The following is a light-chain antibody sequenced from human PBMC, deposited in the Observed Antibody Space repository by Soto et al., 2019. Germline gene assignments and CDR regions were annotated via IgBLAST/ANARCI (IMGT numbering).Light chain of an antibody. CDR1: SSDVGGSNY. CDR2: DVT. CDR3: CSYAGSYTLL. Sequence: QSALTQPRSVAGSPGQSVTISCTGTSSDVGGSNYVSCYQQHPGKTPKLMIYDVTKRPSGVPDRFSGSKSDNTASLTISGLQAEDEADYYCCSYAGSYTLLFGGGTKVTVL. J-gene: IGLJ2*01. V-gene: IGLV2-11*01.